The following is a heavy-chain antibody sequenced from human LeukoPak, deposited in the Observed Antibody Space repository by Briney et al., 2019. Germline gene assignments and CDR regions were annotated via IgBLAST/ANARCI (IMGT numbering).Heavy chain of an antibody. V-gene: IGHV4-34*01. CDR3: ARTAKVYGDYGYFDY. CDR1: GGSFSGYY. Sequence: KSSETPSLTCAVSGGSFSGYYWSWIRQPPGKGLEWIGEINHSGSTKYNPSLRSRISISVDTLKNQFFLKLRSVTAADTAVYYCARTAKVYGDYGYFDYWDQGTLVTVSS. D-gene: IGHD4-17*01. J-gene: IGHJ4*02. CDR2: INHSGST.